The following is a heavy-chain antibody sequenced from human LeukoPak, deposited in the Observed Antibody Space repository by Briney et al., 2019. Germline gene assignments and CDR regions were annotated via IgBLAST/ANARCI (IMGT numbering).Heavy chain of an antibody. V-gene: IGHV4-34*01. CDR1: GGSFSGYY. D-gene: IGHD2/OR15-2a*01. CDR3: ARTRICARGAFDI. CDR2: INHSGST. Sequence: SETLSLTCAVYGGSFSGYYWSWIRQPPGKGLEWIGEINHSGSTNYNPSLKSRVTISVDTSKNQFSLKLSSVTAADTAVYYCARTRICARGAFDIWGQGTMVTVSS. J-gene: IGHJ3*02.